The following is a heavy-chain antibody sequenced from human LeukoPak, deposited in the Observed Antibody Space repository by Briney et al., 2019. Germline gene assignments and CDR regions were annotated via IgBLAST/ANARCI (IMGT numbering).Heavy chain of an antibody. Sequence: SETLSLTCAVSGGSISSGGYSWSWIRQPPGTGLEWIGYIYHSGSTYYNPSLKSRVTISVDRSKNQFSLKLSSVTAADTAVYYCARTTALSAHDAFDIWGQGTMVTVSS. D-gene: IGHD4-17*01. J-gene: IGHJ3*02. CDR1: GGSISSGGYS. V-gene: IGHV4-30-2*01. CDR3: ARTTALSAHDAFDI. CDR2: IYHSGST.